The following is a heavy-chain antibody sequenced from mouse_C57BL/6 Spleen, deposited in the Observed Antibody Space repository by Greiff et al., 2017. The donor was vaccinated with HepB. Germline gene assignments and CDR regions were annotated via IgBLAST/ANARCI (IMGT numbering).Heavy chain of an antibody. CDR2: INPSSGYT. V-gene: IGHV1-4*01. D-gene: IGHD2-5*01. CDR3: AIDSKGAMDY. Sequence: VQLQQSGAELARPGASVKMSCKASGYTFTSYTMHWVKQRPGQGLEWIGYINPSSGYTKYNQKFKDKATLTADKSSSTAYMQLSSLTSEDSAVYYCAIDSKGAMDYWGQGTSVTVSS. CDR1: GYTFTSYT. J-gene: IGHJ4*01.